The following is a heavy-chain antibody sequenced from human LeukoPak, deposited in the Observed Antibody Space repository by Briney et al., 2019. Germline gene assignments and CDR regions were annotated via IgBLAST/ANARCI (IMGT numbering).Heavy chain of an antibody. CDR1: GFSFSTYW. CDR2: MKQDGSEK. Sequence: VGSLRLSCAASGFSFSTYWMNWVRQAPGKGLEWVASMKQDGSEKYYVDSVKGRFTISRDNAKNSLYLQMNSLRAEDTAVYYCGRDPDSWGQGTLVTVSS. CDR3: GRDPDS. V-gene: IGHV3-7*05. J-gene: IGHJ4*02.